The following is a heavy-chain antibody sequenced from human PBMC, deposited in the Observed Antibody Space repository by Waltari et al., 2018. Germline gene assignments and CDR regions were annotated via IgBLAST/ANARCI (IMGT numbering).Heavy chain of an antibody. D-gene: IGHD3-22*01. V-gene: IGHV1-2*02. CDR3: ASRTTHYYDSSGYLDAFDI. Sequence: QVQLVQSGAEVKKPGASVKVSCKASGYTFTGYYMHWVRQAPGQGLEWMGWINPNSGGTNYAKKFQGRVTITRDTSISTAYMGLSRLRSDDTAVYYCASRTTHYYDSSGYLDAFDIWGQGTMVTVSS. CDR1: GYTFTGYY. CDR2: INPNSGGT. J-gene: IGHJ3*02.